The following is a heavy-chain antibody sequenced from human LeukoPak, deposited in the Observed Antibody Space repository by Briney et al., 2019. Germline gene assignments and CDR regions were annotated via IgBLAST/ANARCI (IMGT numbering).Heavy chain of an antibody. V-gene: IGHV4-34*01. CDR1: GGSFSGYY. CDR2: INHSGST. CDR3: ARGGLVVPAATGFGY. D-gene: IGHD2-2*01. Sequence: SETLSLTYAVYGGSFSGYYWSWIRQPPGKGLEWIGEINHSGSTNYNPSLKSRVTIAVDTSKNQFSLKLSSVTAADTAVYYCARGGLVVPAATGFGYWGQGTLVTVSS. J-gene: IGHJ4*02.